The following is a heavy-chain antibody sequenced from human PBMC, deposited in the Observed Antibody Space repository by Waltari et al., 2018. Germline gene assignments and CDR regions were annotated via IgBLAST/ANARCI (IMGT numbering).Heavy chain of an antibody. J-gene: IGHJ6*02. CDR2: IVGGGDNT. Sequence: EVQLLESGGGLVQPGGSLRVSCAASGFSFNDYAMSWVRQAPGKGLEWVSSIVGGGDNTYYADSVQGRFTISRDNSKNTVFLQMNSLRAEDTAVYFCAKVVLTPYYVYYGMDVWGQGTTVTVPS. V-gene: IGHV3-23*01. CDR3: AKVVLTPYYVYYGMDV. D-gene: IGHD2-21*02. CDR1: GFSFNDYA.